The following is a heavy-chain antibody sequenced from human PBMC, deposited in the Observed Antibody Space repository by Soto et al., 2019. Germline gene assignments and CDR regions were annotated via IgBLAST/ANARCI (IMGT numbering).Heavy chain of an antibody. CDR3: AAGAPGGYYADYFDY. V-gene: IGHV1-58*02. D-gene: IGHD3-22*01. CDR1: GFTFTSSA. J-gene: IGHJ4*02. Sequence: ASVKVSCKASGFTFTSSAMQWVRQARGQRLEWIGWIVVGSGKTNYAQKFKERVNITRDMSTSTAYMELSSLRSEDTAVYYCAAGAPGGYYADYFDYWGQGTLVTVSS. CDR2: IVVGSGKT.